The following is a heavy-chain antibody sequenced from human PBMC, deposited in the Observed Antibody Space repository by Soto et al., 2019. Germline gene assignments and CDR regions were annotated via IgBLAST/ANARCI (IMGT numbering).Heavy chain of an antibody. J-gene: IGHJ5*02. CDR2: IYYSGST. CDR3: ARDWGYSSSFGFGNWFDP. Sequence: QVQLQESGPGLVKPSQTLSLTCTVSGGSISSGDYYWSWIRQPPGKGLEWIGYIYYSGSTYYNPSLKRRVTISVDTSKNQFSLKLSSVTAAYTAVYYCARDWGYSSSFGFGNWFDPWGQGTLVTVSS. D-gene: IGHD6-6*01. CDR1: GGSISSGDYY. V-gene: IGHV4-30-4*01.